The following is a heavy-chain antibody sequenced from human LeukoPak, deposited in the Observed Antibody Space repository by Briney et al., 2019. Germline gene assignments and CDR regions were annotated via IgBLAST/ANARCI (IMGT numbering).Heavy chain of an antibody. CDR3: ARGASNRFDY. CDR1: GFTFSNYW. Sequence: GGSLRLSCAASGFTFSNYWMHWVRQAPGKGLVWVSRIYTDGSSTNYADSVKGRFTISKDNAKNTLYLQMNSLRGEDTAVYYCARGASNRFDYWGQGTLVTVSS. V-gene: IGHV3-74*01. CDR2: IYTDGSST. J-gene: IGHJ4*02. D-gene: IGHD1-14*01.